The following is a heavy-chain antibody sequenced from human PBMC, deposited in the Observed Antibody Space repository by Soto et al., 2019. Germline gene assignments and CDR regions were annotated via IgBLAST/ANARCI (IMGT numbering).Heavy chain of an antibody. CDR3: ARDYYDFWSGHFDY. CDR1: GFRSIEYS. CDR2: ISSSSFTI. D-gene: IGHD3-3*01. J-gene: IGHJ4*02. V-gene: IGHV3-48*01. Sequence: GGALTLSCAASGFRSIEYSMNGVRQAPWRGLEWVSYISSSSFTIHSADSVEGRFAISRDNAKNSLYLQMNSLRVEDTAVYYCARDYYDFWSGHFDYWGQGALVTVSS.